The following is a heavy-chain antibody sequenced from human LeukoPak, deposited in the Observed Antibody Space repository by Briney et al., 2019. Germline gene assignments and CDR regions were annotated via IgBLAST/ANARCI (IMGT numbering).Heavy chain of an antibody. CDR2: INSDGSST. D-gene: IGHD6-6*01. CDR1: GFTLSSYW. CDR3: SRFRGFGYSSSSGY. Sequence: PGGSLRLSCAASGFTLSSYWMHWVRQAPGKGLVWVSRINSDGSSTSYADSVKGRFTISRDNAKNTLYLQMNSLRAEDTAVYYCSRFRGFGYSSSSGYWGQGTLVTVSS. V-gene: IGHV3-74*01. J-gene: IGHJ4*02.